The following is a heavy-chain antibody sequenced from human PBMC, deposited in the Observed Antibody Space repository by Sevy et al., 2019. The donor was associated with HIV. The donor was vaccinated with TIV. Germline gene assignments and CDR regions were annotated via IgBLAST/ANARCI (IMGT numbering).Heavy chain of an antibody. V-gene: IGHV3-21*05. CDR2: ISGISNYI. CDR1: GFTFSSYE. D-gene: IGHD2-2*02. J-gene: IGHJ3*02. CDR3: ARNNCSITNCYMGDVFDI. Sequence: GGSLRLSCVASGFTFSSYEMNWVRQAPGKGLEWVSYISGISNYIYYADSMKGRFTVSRDNARNSLYLQMNSLRAEDTAVYYCARNNCSITNCYMGDVFDIWGQGTMVTVSS.